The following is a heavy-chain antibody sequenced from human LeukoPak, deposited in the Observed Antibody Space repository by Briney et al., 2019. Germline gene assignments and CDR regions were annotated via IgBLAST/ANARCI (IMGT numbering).Heavy chain of an antibody. J-gene: IGHJ4*02. CDR2: ISSSSGSK. V-gene: IGHV3-48*01. D-gene: IGHD2-15*01. CDR3: ARRFRGGDCSGGVCFSFGY. Sequence: GGSLILSCAASGFTFKTYGLNWVRQAPGKGLEWVSHISSSSGSKYYADSVKGRFTVSRDNAKNSLYLQMNSLTSEDTAVYYCARRFRGGDCSGGVCFSFGYWGQGTLVSVSS. CDR1: GFTFKTYG.